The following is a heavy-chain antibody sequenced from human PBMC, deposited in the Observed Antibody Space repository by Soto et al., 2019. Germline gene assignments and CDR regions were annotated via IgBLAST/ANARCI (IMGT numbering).Heavy chain of an antibody. J-gene: IGHJ6*02. CDR2: IIPILGIA. CDR1: GGTFSSYT. CDR3: ARVWFGDYYGMDV. Sequence: QVQLVQSGAEVKKPGSSVKVSCKASGGTFSSYTISWVRQAPGQGLEWMGRIIPILGIANYAQKFQGRVTITADKSTSTAYMELSSLRSEDTGVYYCARVWFGDYYGMDVWGQGTTVRVSS. D-gene: IGHD3-10*01. V-gene: IGHV1-69*02.